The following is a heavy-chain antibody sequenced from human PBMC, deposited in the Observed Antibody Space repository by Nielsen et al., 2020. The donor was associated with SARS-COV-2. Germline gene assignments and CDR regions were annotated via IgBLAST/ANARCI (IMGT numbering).Heavy chain of an antibody. CDR1: GFTFSSYG. CDR2: ISYDGSNK. CDR3: ARDLGVRFLEWLSPWGYGMDV. V-gene: IGHV3-30*03. Sequence: GGSLRLSCAASGFTFSSYGMHWVRQAPGKGLEWVAVISYDGSNKYYADSVKGRFTISRDNSKNTLYLQMNSLRAEDTAVYYCARDLGVRFLEWLSPWGYGMDVWGQGTTVTVSS. D-gene: IGHD3-3*01. J-gene: IGHJ6*02.